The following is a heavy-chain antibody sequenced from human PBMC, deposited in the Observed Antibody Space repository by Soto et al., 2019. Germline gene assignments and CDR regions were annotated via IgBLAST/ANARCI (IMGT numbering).Heavy chain of an antibody. V-gene: IGHV3-15*01. CDR1: GFTFSNAW. CDR2: IKSKTDGGTT. Sequence: KPGGSLRLSCAASGFTFSNAWMSWVRQAPGKGLEWVGRIKSKTDGGTTDYAAPVKGRFTISRDDSKNTLYLQMNSLKTEDTAVYYCTTGWMVYADYYGMDVWGQGTTVTVSS. CDR3: TTGWMVYADYYGMDV. J-gene: IGHJ6*02. D-gene: IGHD2-8*01.